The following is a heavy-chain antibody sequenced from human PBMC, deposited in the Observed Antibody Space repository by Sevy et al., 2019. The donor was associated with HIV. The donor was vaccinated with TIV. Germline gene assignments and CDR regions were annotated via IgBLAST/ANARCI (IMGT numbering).Heavy chain of an antibody. CDR3: ARHCSSNSCSHAFDI. Sequence: SETLSLTCAVYGGSFSGYYWSWIRHPPGKGLEWIGEINHSGSTNYNPSLKSRVTISGDTSKNQFSLKLSSVTAADTAVYYCARHCSSNSCSHAFDIWGQGTMVTVSS. CDR1: GGSFSGYY. V-gene: IGHV4-34*01. J-gene: IGHJ3*02. D-gene: IGHD2-2*01. CDR2: INHSGST.